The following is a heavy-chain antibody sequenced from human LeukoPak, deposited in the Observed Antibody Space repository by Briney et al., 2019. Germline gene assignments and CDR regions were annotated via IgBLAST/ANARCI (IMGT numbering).Heavy chain of an antibody. J-gene: IGHJ4*02. V-gene: IGHV3-23*01. Sequence: GGSLRLSCAASGFTFSNHPMTWVRQAPGKGLEWVSGISDSGGNTYYADSVKGRFTTSRDNSKNTLYLQMNSLKAEDTALYYCAKGRGLVSPDDHWGQGTLVTVSS. CDR1: GFTFSNHP. CDR3: AKGRGLVSPDDH. D-gene: IGHD3/OR15-3a*01. CDR2: ISDSGGNT.